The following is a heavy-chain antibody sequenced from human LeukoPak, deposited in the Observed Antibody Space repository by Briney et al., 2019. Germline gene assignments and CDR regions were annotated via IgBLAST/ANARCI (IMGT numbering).Heavy chain of an antibody. V-gene: IGHV1-18*01. CDR3: ARLPDTAKDY. D-gene: IGHD5-18*01. Sequence: GASVKVSCKASGYTFTSYGISWVRQAPGQGLEWMGWISAYNGNTNYAQKFQGRVTMTRDMSTSTVYMELSSLRSEDTAVYYCARLPDTAKDYWGQGTLVTVSS. CDR1: GYTFTSYG. CDR2: ISAYNGNT. J-gene: IGHJ4*02.